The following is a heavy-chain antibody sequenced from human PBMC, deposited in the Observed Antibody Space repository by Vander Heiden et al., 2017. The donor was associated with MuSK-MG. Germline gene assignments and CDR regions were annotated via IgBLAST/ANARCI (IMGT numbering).Heavy chain of an antibody. J-gene: IGHJ3*01. CDR1: GYTFGDYY. V-gene: IGHV1-69-2*01. CDR3: ATGGSIVGATTRDAFDL. D-gene: IGHD1-26*01. Sequence: EGQLVQSGAEVKKPGATVKTSCKVSGYTFGDYYMNWVQQAAGKGLEWMGLVDPEDGETIYAEKFQGRVTITADTSTDTAYMELSSLRSEDTAVYYCATGGSIVGATTRDAFDLWGQGTMVTVSS. CDR2: VDPEDGET.